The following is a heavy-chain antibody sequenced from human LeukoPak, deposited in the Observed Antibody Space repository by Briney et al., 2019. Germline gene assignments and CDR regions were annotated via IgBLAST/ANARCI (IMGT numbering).Heavy chain of an antibody. Sequence: PGGSLRLSCAASGFTFSGYSMSWVRQAPGKGLEWVANIKPGGSEKYYVDSVKGRFTISRDNAKNSLYLQMNSLRAEDTAVYYCARARVPTASDHLFDPWGQGTLVTVSS. D-gene: IGHD2-2*01. V-gene: IGHV3-7*01. CDR1: GFTFSGYS. CDR2: IKPGGSEK. CDR3: ARARVPTASDHLFDP. J-gene: IGHJ5*02.